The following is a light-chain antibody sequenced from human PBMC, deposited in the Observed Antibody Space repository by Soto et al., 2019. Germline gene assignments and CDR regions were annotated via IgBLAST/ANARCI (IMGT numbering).Light chain of an antibody. CDR1: AFDVGGYFH. Sequence: QSALTQPASVSGSPGQSISISCTGTAFDVGGYFHVSWYQQLPGKAPQLVIYDVTNRPPGVSDRFSGSKSGITASLTISGLQAEDGAEYFCSSYTASATLLFGGGTKLTVL. J-gene: IGLJ3*02. CDR2: DVT. V-gene: IGLV2-14*03. CDR3: SSYTASATLL.